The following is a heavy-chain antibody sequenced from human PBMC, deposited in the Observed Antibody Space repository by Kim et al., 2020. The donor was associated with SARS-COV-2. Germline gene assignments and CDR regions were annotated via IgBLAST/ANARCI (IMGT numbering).Heavy chain of an antibody. J-gene: IGHJ3*02. CDR3: ARLSIAARPDAFDI. CDR1: GGSFCGYY. D-gene: IGHD6-6*01. CDR2: INHSGNT. V-gene: IGHV4-34*01. Sequence: SETLSLTCAVYGGSFCGYYWSWIRQPPGKGLEWIGEINHSGNTSYNPSLKSRVTISVDTSKNQFSLKLSSVTAADTAVYYCARLSIAARPDAFDIWGQGTMVTVSS.